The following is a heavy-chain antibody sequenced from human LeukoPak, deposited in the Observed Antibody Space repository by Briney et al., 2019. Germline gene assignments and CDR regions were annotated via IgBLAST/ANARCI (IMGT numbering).Heavy chain of an antibody. CDR2: IYYDGST. D-gene: IGHD6-19*01. Sequence: ETLSRTCTVSGGSINSSYWSWIRQPPGKGLEWIGYIYYDGSTKYNPSLKSRVTMSVDTSKNQFSLKLYSVTAADTAVYFCAKGGLAAVFYPWGQGNLVTVST. J-gene: IGHJ5*02. CDR3: AKGGLAAVFYP. CDR1: GGSINSSY. V-gene: IGHV4-59*01.